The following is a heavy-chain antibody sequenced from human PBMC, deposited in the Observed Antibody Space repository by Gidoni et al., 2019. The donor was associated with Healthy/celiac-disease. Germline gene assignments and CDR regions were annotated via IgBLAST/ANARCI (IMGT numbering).Heavy chain of an antibody. CDR1: GGSFSGYY. Sequence: QVQLQQWGAGLLKPSETLSLTCAVYGGSFSGYYWSWIRQPPGKGLEWIGEINHSGSTNYNPSLKSRVTISVDTSKNQFSLKLSSVTAADTAVYYCAIGFYDSSGYGDYWGQGTLVTVSS. J-gene: IGHJ4*02. V-gene: IGHV4-34*01. CDR3: AIGFYDSSGYGDY. D-gene: IGHD3-22*01. CDR2: INHSGST.